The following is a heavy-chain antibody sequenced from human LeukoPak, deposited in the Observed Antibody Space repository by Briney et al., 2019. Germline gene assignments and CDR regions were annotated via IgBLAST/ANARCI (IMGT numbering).Heavy chain of an antibody. CDR3: ARGSGASTVTPFDY. Sequence: SETLSLTCTVSGASISSLCWSWIRQPPGKGLEWVGYILYGGSTDYNPSLKSRVTMSVDTSKNQFSLKLNSVTAADTAVYYCARGSGASTVTPFDYWGQGTLVAVSS. CDR1: GASISSLC. CDR2: ILYGGST. D-gene: IGHD4-11*01. V-gene: IGHV4-59*01. J-gene: IGHJ4*02.